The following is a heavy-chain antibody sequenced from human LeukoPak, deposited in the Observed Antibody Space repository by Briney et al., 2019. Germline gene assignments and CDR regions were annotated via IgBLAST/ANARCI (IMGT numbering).Heavy chain of an antibody. Sequence: SETLSLTCTVSGVSISSSNSYWGWIRQPPGKGLEWIGSIYYSGNTYYNASLKSQVSISIDTSKNQFSLKLSSVTAADTAVYYCARGYYYDSSGYHRFDYWGQGTLVTVSS. J-gene: IGHJ4*02. CDR2: IYYSGNT. D-gene: IGHD3-22*01. CDR3: ARGYYYDSSGYHRFDY. CDR1: GVSISSSNSY. V-gene: IGHV4-39*07.